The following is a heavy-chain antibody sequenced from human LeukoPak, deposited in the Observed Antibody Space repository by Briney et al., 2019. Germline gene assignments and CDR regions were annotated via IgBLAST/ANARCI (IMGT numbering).Heavy chain of an antibody. CDR2: IYYSGST. J-gene: IGHJ4*02. CDR1: GGSISSYF. D-gene: IGHD3-16*02. Sequence: SETLSLTCTVSGGSISSYFWSWIRQPPGKGLEWIGYIYYSGSTNYNPSLKSRVTISVDTSKNQFSLKLSSVTAADTAVYYCARGRFAYYDYVWGSYRHRLFDYWGQGTLVTVSS. CDR3: ARGRFAYYDYVWGSYRHRLFDY. V-gene: IGHV4-59*12.